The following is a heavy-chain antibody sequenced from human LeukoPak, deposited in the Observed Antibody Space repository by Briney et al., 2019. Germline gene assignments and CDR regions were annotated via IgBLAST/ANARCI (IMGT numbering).Heavy chain of an antibody. J-gene: IGHJ4*02. CDR3: ARDYGCGSTSCSPFDY. D-gene: IGHD2-2*01. V-gene: IGHV3-21*06. CDR1: GFIFNTYA. Sequence: PGGSLRLSCEASGFIFNTYAMNWVRQAPGKGLEWVSSITSTSTFAYYADSVKGRFTISRDNVKNSLYLQMNSLRAEDTAVYYCARDYGCGSTSCSPFDYWGQGTLVTVSS. CDR2: ITSTSTFA.